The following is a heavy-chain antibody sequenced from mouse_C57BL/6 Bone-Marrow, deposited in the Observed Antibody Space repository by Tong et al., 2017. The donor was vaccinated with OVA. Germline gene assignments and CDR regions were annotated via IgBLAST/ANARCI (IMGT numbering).Heavy chain of an antibody. V-gene: IGHV1-22*01. CDR2: VNPNNGGT. Sequence: EVQLQESRPELVKPGASVKISCKASGYSFTGYYMHWVKQSHGKSLEWIGRVNPNNGGTSYNQKFKGKAILTVDKSSSTAYMELRSLTSEDSAVYYCARPFYYGYGYWGQGTTLTVSS. CDR1: GYSFTGYY. CDR3: ARPFYYGYGY. J-gene: IGHJ2*01. D-gene: IGHD1-2*01.